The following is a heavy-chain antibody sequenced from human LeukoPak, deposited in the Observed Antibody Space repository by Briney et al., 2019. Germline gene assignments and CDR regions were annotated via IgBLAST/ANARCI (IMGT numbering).Heavy chain of an antibody. V-gene: IGHV4-39*07. CDR3: ASATPGYRTPFGY. Sequence: PSETLSLTCTVSGGSISSSSYYWGWIRQPPGKGLEWIGSIYYSGSTYYNPSLKSRVTISVDTSKNQFSLKLSSVTAADTAVYYCASATPGYRTPFGYWGQGTLVTVSS. CDR2: IYYSGST. J-gene: IGHJ4*02. D-gene: IGHD6-13*01. CDR1: GGSISSSSYY.